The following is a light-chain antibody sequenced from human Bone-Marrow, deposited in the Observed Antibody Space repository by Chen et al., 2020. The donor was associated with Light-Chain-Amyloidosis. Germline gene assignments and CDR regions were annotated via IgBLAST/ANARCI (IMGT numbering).Light chain of an antibody. CDR2: DAS. Sequence: EIVLTQSPATQSLSPGERATLSCRASQNVRNYLAWYQQKPGQAPRLLIYDASNRATGIPDRFSGSGSGTDFTLTISNLEPEDFAVYYCQQRAKWPPLTFGGGTKVESK. CDR1: QNVRNY. V-gene: IGKV3-11*01. J-gene: IGKJ4*01. CDR3: QQRAKWPPLT.